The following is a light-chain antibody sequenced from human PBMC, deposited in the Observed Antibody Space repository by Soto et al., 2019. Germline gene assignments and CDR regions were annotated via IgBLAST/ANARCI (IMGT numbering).Light chain of an antibody. V-gene: IGKV3-11*01. J-gene: IGKJ1*01. CDR3: QHRGR. CDR2: DAS. Sequence: VLTQSPATLSLSPGDRATLSCRAGQNINNFIAWYQHKPGQAPRLLIYDASNRATGIPGRFSGSGSGTDFTLTITSLESEDSAVYYCQHRGRFGQGTQVDIK. CDR1: QNINNF.